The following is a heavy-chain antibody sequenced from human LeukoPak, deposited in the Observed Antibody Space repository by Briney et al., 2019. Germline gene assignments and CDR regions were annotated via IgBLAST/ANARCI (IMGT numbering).Heavy chain of an antibody. CDR2: ISTYIGDT. CDR1: GYTFTRYG. V-gene: IGHV1-18*01. J-gene: IGHJ3*02. Sequence: ASVKLSCKASGYTFTRYGISWVRQAPGQGLEWMGWISTYIGDTKYAQKFRGRVTMTTDTSTSTAYMELSSLGSEDTAVYYCARAGAVAGTYDAFDIWGQGTMVTVSS. CDR3: ARAGAVAGTYDAFDI. D-gene: IGHD6-19*01.